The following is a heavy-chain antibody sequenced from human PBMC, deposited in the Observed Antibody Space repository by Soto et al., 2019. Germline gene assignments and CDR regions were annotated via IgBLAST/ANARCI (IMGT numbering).Heavy chain of an antibody. CDR2: INSDGSTT. Sequence: LRLSCTASGLSFSNTWMHWVRQAPGKGLVWVSHINSDGSTTTYADSVKGRFTISRDNTKNTVYLQMNSLRADDTAVYYCARGAAAGNNRYYGMDVWGQGTTVTVYS. D-gene: IGHD6-13*01. CDR1: GLSFSNTW. V-gene: IGHV3-74*03. J-gene: IGHJ6*02. CDR3: ARGAAAGNNRYYGMDV.